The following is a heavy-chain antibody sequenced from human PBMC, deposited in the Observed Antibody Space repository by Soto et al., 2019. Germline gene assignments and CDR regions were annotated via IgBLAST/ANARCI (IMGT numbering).Heavy chain of an antibody. CDR3: ARDDKDEYGADRGGFGC. CDR2: IWYDGSNK. J-gene: IGHJ4*02. Sequence: QVHLVESGGGVGQPGTSLRLSCAASGFSFSIFGMHWVRQAPGKGLEWVAGIWYDGSNKYYADSVKGRFSISRDNSKNTLYLQMNSLRAEDTAVYYCARDDKDEYGADRGGFGCWGQGTLVTVSS. D-gene: IGHD2-8*01. CDR1: GFSFSIFG. V-gene: IGHV3-33*01.